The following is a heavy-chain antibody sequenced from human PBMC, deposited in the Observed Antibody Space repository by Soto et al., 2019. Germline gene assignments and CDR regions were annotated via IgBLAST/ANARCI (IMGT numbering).Heavy chain of an antibody. CDR2: INTGNGKT. J-gene: IGHJ5*02. D-gene: IGHD2-21*01. Sequence: ASVKVSCKASGYTFTNHSMHWVRQAPGHRLEWMGWINTGNGKTEYSQKFQDRVTITRDTSASTAYMELSSLRSEDTAIYYCTRMSCGDCFYPYASWGQRSLVIGSS. V-gene: IGHV1-3*04. CDR3: TRMSCGDCFYPYAS. CDR1: GYTFTNHS.